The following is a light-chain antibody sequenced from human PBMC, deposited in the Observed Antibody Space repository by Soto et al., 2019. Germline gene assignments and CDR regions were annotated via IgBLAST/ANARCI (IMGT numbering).Light chain of an antibody. V-gene: IGLV2-14*01. J-gene: IGLJ2*01. Sequence: QSALTQPASVSGSPGQSITISCTGSSSDVGGYNYVSWYQQHPGKDPKLMIYEVSNRPSWVSNRFSGSKSGNTASLTISGLQTDDEADYYCTSYTNTGTLVVFGGGTKLAVL. CDR2: EVS. CDR3: TSYTNTGTLVV. CDR1: SSDVGGYNY.